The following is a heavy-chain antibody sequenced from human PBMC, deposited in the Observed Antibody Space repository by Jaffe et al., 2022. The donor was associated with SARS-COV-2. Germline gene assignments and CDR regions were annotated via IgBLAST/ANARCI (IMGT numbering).Heavy chain of an antibody. CDR3: ARSRRSSYYDFWSGSAPNWFDP. J-gene: IGHJ5*02. Sequence: QVQLVESGGGLVKPGGSLRLSCAASGFTFSDYYMSWIRQAPGKGLEWVSYISSSSSYTNYADSVKGRFTISRDNAKNSLYLQMNSLRAEDTAVYYCARSRRSSYYDFWSGSAPNWFDPWGQGTLVTVSS. D-gene: IGHD3-3*01. CDR2: ISSSSSYT. CDR1: GFTFSDYY. V-gene: IGHV3-11*06.